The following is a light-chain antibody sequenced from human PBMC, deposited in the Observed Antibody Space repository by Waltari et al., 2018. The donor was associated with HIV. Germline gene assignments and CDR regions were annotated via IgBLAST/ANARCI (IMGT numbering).Light chain of an antibody. V-gene: IGKV3-15*01. CDR2: GAS. CDR3: QQYNSWLPLT. CDR1: QSVRSN. J-gene: IGKJ4*01. Sequence: EIVMTQSPASLSVFPGERVTLSCRASQSVRSNLAWYQQKPGQAPRLLIYGASARATSIPARFSGSGSGTEFTLTISSLQSEDFAVYYCQQYNSWLPLTFGAGSKVEMK.